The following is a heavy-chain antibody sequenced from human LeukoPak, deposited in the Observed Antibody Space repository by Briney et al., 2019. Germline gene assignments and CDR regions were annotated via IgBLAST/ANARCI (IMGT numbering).Heavy chain of an antibody. CDR3: AKDMYYDFWSGYPIPGAFYGMDV. V-gene: IGHV3-9*01. J-gene: IGHJ6*02. CDR2: ISWNSGSI. Sequence: PGGSLRLSCAASGFTFDDYAMHWVRQAPGKGLEWVSGISWNSGSIGYADSVEGRFTISRDNAKNSLYLQMNSLRAEDTALYYCAKDMYYDFWSGYPIPGAFYGMDVWGQGTTVTVSS. CDR1: GFTFDDYA. D-gene: IGHD3-3*01.